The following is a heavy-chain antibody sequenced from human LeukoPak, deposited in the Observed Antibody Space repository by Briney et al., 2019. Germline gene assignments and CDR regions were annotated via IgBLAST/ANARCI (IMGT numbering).Heavy chain of an antibody. J-gene: IGHJ4*02. Sequence: PGGSLRLSCAASGFTFSSYAMSWVRQAPGKGLEWVSAISGSGGSTYYADSVKGRFTISRDNSKNTLYLQMNSLRAEDTAVYYCAKDFRNPRVGATGYFDYWGQGTLVTVSS. V-gene: IGHV3-23*01. D-gene: IGHD1-26*01. CDR1: GFTFSSYA. CDR2: ISGSGGST. CDR3: AKDFRNPRVGATGYFDY.